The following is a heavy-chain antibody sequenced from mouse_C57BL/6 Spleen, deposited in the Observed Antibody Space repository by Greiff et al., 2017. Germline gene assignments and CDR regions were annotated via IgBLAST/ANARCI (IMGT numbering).Heavy chain of an antibody. CDR3: ARDYYGGDYAMDY. Sequence: VQLQQSGPGLVAPSQSLSITCTVSGFSLTSYAISWVRQPPGKGLEWLGVIWTGGGTNYNSALKSRLSISKDNSKSQVFLKMNSLQTDDTARYYCARDYYGGDYAMDYWGQGTSVTVSS. D-gene: IGHD1-1*01. CDR1: GFSLTSYA. V-gene: IGHV2-9-1*01. CDR2: IWTGGGT. J-gene: IGHJ4*01.